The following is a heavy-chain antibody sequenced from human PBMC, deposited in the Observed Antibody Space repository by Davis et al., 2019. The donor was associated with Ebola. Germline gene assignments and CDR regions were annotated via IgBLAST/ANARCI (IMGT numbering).Heavy chain of an antibody. CDR3: ARDITMVQGGWLDP. CDR1: GYTFTSYG. D-gene: IGHD3-10*01. J-gene: IGHJ5*02. CDR2: ISAYNGNT. V-gene: IGHV1-18*01. Sequence: ASVKVSCKASGYTFTSYGISWVRQAPGPGLEWMGWISAYNGNTNYAQKLQGRVTMTTDTSTSTAYMELRSLRSDDTAVYYCARDITMVQGGWLDPWGQGTLVTVSS.